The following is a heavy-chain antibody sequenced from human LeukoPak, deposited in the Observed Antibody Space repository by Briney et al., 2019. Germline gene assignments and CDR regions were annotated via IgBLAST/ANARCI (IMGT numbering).Heavy chain of an antibody. V-gene: IGHV4-59*12. J-gene: IGHJ5*02. CDR1: GGSISSYY. Sequence: SETLSLTCTVSGGSISSYYWSWIRQPPGKGLEWIGYIYYSGSTNYNPSLRSRVTISVDTSKNQFSLKLSSVTAADTAVYYCARAVNYYGSGSFDPWGQGTLVTVSS. D-gene: IGHD3-10*01. CDR3: ARAVNYYGSGSFDP. CDR2: IYYSGST.